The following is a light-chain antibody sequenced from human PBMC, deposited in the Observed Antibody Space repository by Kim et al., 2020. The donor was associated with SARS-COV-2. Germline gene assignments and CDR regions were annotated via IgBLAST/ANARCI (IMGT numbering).Light chain of an antibody. J-gene: IGLJ2*01. CDR1: GLKSCD. CDR2: GKN. CDR3: NSRGSNDNVL. Sequence: VPLEPTGWTTCQGDGLKSCDATWCQQKPGQAPIVVIYGKNNRPSGIPDRFSGSSSGDTASFTLTGTQAGDEADYYCNSRGSNDNVLFGGGTKLTVL. V-gene: IGLV3-19*01.